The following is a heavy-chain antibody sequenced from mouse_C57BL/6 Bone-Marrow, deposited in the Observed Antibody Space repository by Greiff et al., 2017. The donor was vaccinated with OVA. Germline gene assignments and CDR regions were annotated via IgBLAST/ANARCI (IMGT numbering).Heavy chain of an antibody. J-gene: IGHJ2*01. V-gene: IGHV5-6*01. CDR2: ISSGGSYT. Sequence: VQLKESGGDLVKPGGSLKLSCAASGFTFSSYGMSWVRQTPDKRLEWVATISSGGSYTYYPDSVKGRFTISRDNAKNTLYLQMSSLKSEDTAMYYCATLPFGYWGQGTTLTVSS. CDR1: GFTFSSYG. CDR3: ATLPFGY.